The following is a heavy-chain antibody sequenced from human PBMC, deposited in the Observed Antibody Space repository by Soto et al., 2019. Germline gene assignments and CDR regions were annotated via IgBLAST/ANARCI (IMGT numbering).Heavy chain of an antibody. D-gene: IGHD3-10*01. V-gene: IGHV4-39*01. CDR1: GGSISSSSYY. J-gene: IGHJ4*02. CDR3: ARPMVRGVPLIDY. CDR2: IYYSGST. Sequence: PSETLSLTCTVSGGSISSSSYYWGWIRQPPGKGLEWIGSIYYSGSTYYNPSLKSRVTISVDTSKNQFSMKLSSVTAADTAVYYCARPMVRGVPLIDYWSEGALLTVFS.